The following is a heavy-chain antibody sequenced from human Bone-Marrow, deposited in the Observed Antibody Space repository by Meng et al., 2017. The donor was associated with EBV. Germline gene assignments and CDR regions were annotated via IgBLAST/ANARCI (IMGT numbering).Heavy chain of an antibody. CDR3: ARGGGYNILTGYYMSDY. CDR1: GGSFSGYY. D-gene: IGHD3-9*01. J-gene: IGHJ4*02. V-gene: IGHV4-34*01. Sequence: VPLQRWGAGLLESSGTLSLTWVVYGGSFSGYYWSWIRQPPGKGLEWIGEINHSGSTNYNPSLKSRVTISVDTSKNQFSLKLSSVTAADTAVYYCARGGGYNILTGYYMSDYWGQGTLVTVSS. CDR2: INHSGST.